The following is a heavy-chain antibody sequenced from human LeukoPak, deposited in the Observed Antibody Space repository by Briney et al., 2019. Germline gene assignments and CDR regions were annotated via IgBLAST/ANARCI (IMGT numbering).Heavy chain of an antibody. Sequence: ASVKLSFKTSAYNFKSWGISWVRQAPGQGLEWMGWISVDKGKTNYAERLQGRVTMTTDTSTRTAYMELRSLRSDDTAMYYCAIRSGTYPYYLDYWGQGTLVTVSS. CDR3: AIRSGTYPYYLDY. V-gene: IGHV1-18*01. J-gene: IGHJ4*02. D-gene: IGHD3-10*01. CDR2: ISVDKGKT. CDR1: AYNFKSWG.